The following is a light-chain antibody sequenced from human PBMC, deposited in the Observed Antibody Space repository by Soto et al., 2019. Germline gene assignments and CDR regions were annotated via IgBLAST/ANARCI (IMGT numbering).Light chain of an antibody. CDR2: EVS. V-gene: IGLV2-14*01. J-gene: IGLJ2*01. Sequence: QSALTQPASVSGSPGHSITISCTGTSSDVGGYNYVSWYQHHPGKAPKVMIFEVSHRPSGVSHRFSGSKSGNTASLTISGLQSEDEADYYCTSYTSTNTLVLGGGTKLTVL. CDR1: SSDVGGYNY. CDR3: TSYTSTNTLV.